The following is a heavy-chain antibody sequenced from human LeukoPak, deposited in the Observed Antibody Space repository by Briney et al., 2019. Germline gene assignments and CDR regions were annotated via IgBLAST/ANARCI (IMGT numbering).Heavy chain of an antibody. CDR1: GFTFSSYT. J-gene: IGHJ4*02. CDR3: ARGSSYGFSMGY. D-gene: IGHD5-18*01. CDR2: ISYDGSNQ. V-gene: IGHV3-30*04. Sequence: GGSLRLSCAASGFTFSSYTMHWVRQPRGKGLEWVALISYDGSNQYYADSVKGRFTVSRDNSKNTLYVQMNSLRGDDTAVYYCARGSSYGFSMGYWGQGTLVAVSS.